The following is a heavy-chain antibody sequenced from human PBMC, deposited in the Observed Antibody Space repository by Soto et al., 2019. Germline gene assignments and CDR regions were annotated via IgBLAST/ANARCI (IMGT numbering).Heavy chain of an antibody. CDR3: ARLRDSGTDSNIWIDH. CDR1: VYTFTNYW. V-gene: IGHV5-10-1*01. CDR2: IDTSDSYI. J-gene: IGHJ5*02. D-gene: IGHD5-12*01. Sequence: VESLKISCMGSVYTFTNYWITCLLQRAGKGLEWMGRIDTSDSYIDYSPSFQGHVTISSDKSINTVYLQWSSLKASDTAIYYCARLRDSGTDSNIWIDHWGQGTLVTVSS.